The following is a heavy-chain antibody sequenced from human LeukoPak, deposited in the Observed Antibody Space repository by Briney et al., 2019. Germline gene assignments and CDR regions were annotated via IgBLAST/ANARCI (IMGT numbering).Heavy chain of an antibody. D-gene: IGHD4-17*01. CDR2: MSKDGSSK. Sequence: GGSLRLSCAASGFSFSTYAMHWVRQAPGKGLDWVGVMSKDGSSKDYAESVKGRFTISRDNSKNTLYLQMSSLRAEDTALYYCARDYGDYEEYFFDLWGQGTLVAVSS. CDR3: ARDYGDYEEYFFDL. V-gene: IGHV3-30*15. J-gene: IGHJ4*02. CDR1: GFSFSTYA.